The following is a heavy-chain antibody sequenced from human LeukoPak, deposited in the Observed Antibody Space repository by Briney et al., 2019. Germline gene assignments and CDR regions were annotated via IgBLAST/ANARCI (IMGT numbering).Heavy chain of an antibody. CDR1: GFTFSSYE. V-gene: IGHV3-48*03. D-gene: IGHD5-12*01. CDR3: ARGPFLPHSGYVGTWLDY. CDR2: ISSSGSTI. J-gene: IGHJ4*02. Sequence: QSGGSLRLSCAASGFTFSSYEMNWVRQAPGKGLEWVSYISSSGSTIYYADSVKGRFTISRDNAKNSLYLQMNSLRAEDTALYYCARGPFLPHSGYVGTWLDYWGQGTLVTVSS.